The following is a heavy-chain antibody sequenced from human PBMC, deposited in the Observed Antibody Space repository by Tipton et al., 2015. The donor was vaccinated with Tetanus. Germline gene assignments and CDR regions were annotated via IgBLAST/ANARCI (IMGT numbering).Heavy chain of an antibody. J-gene: IGHJ4*02. CDR2: IYTSGST. Sequence: TLSLTCTVSGGSLSGGRYYSSWIRQRPGKGLEWIGDIYTSGSTYSDPSLKGRVTITVDTSKNQFSLRLNSVTAADPAVYYCARDQARGASGVNNFDYRGLGSLVTVSS. CDR3: ARDQARGASGVNNFDY. V-gene: IGHV4-31*03. D-gene: IGHD1-26*01. CDR1: GGSLSGGRYY.